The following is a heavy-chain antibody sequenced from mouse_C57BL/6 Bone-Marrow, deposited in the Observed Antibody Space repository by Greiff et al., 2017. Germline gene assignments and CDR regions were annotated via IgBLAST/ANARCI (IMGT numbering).Heavy chain of an antibody. J-gene: IGHJ4*01. CDR3: ARSGLYGSSYDYAMDY. V-gene: IGHV1-19*01. Sequence: VQLQQSGPVLVKPGASVKMSCKASGYTFTDYYMNWVKQSHGKSLEWIGVINPYNGGTSYNQKFKGKATLTVDKSSSTAYMELNSLTSEASAVYYCARSGLYGSSYDYAMDYWGQGTSVTVSS. D-gene: IGHD1-1*01. CDR2: INPYNGGT. CDR1: GYTFTDYY.